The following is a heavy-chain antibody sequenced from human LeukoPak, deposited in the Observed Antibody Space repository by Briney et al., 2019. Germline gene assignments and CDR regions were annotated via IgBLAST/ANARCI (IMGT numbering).Heavy chain of an antibody. Sequence: SETLSLTCTVSGYSISSGSYSGSIRQPPGKGLEWIGSIHHSGSTYYNPSLKSRVTISVDTSKNQFSLKLSSVTAADTAVYYCARTSYAEYNWFDPWGQGTLVTVSS. CDR3: ARTSYAEYNWFDP. CDR2: IHHSGST. J-gene: IGHJ5*02. D-gene: IGHD2-2*01. CDR1: GYSISSGSY. V-gene: IGHV4-38-2*02.